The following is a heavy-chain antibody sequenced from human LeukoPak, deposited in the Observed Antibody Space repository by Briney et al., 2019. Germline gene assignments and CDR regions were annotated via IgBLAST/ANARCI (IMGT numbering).Heavy chain of an antibody. J-gene: IGHJ4*02. CDR2: ISYDGSNK. Sequence: PGRSLRLSCAASGFTFSSYAMHWVRQAPGKGLEWVAVISYDGSNKYYADSVKGRFTISRDNSKNTLYLQMNSLRAEDTAVYYCAKDRDYGSGSYAFDYWGQGTLVTVSS. D-gene: IGHD3-10*01. CDR3: AKDRDYGSGSYAFDY. V-gene: IGHV3-30*04. CDR1: GFTFSSYA.